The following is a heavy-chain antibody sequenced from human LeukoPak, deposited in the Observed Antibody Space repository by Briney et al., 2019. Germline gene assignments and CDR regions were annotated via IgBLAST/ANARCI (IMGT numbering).Heavy chain of an antibody. V-gene: IGHV4-30-4*01. D-gene: IGHD2-21*02. CDR3: ARSLVTRITFDY. CDR2: IYYSGST. Sequence: PSETLSLTCTVSGGSISRGDYYWSWIRQPPGKGLEWIGYIYYSGSTYYNPSLKSRVTISVDTSKNQFSLKLSSVTAADTAVYYCARSLVTRITFDYWGQGTLVTVSS. J-gene: IGHJ4*02. CDR1: GGSISRGDYY.